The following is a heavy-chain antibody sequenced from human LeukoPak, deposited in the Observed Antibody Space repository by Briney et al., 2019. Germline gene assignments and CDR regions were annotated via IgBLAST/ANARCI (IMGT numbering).Heavy chain of an antibody. Sequence: ASVKVSCKASGYTFTSYDINWVRQATGQGLEWMGWMNPNSGNTGYAQKFQGRVTMTRNTSISTAYMELSSLRSEDTAVYYCAIFSKLSFGANDWGQGTLVTVSS. J-gene: IGHJ4*02. CDR3: AIFSKLSFGAND. D-gene: IGHD3-10*01. CDR2: MNPNSGNT. V-gene: IGHV1-8*01. CDR1: GYTFTSYD.